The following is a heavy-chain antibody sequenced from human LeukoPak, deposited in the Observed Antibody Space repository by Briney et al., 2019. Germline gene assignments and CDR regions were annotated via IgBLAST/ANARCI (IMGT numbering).Heavy chain of an antibody. Sequence: SSETLSLTCTVSGGSISSNCYWGWIRQPPGKGLEWIGSMYHSGGSYYNPSLKSRVTMSVDTSKNQFSLRLTSVTAADTAVYYCARAEKAVTGTLDSWGQGTLITVSS. CDR2: MYHSGGS. D-gene: IGHD6-19*01. CDR3: ARAEKAVTGTLDS. J-gene: IGHJ4*02. V-gene: IGHV4-39*07. CDR1: GGSISSNCY.